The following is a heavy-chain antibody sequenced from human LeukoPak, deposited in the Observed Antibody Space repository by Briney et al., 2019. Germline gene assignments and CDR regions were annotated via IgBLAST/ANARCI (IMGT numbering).Heavy chain of an antibody. Sequence: GGSLRLSCAASGFTFSIYGMHWVRQAPGKGLEWVAVIWYDGNNKYYADSVKGRFTISRDNSKNTLYLQMNSLRAEDTAVYYCARGRGYDSGAYNYAFSDYWGQGTLVTVSS. CDR1: GFTFSIYG. V-gene: IGHV3-33*08. CDR2: IWYDGNNK. D-gene: IGHD3-22*01. J-gene: IGHJ4*02. CDR3: ARGRGYDSGAYNYAFSDY.